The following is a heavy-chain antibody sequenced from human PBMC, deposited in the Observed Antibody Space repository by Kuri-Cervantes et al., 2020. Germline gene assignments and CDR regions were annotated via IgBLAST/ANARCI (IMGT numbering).Heavy chain of an antibody. CDR3: AIPIGGSYGEEI. J-gene: IGHJ3*02. CDR1: GYTFTSYD. CDR2: MNPNSGNT. D-gene: IGHD1-26*01. Sequence: ASVKVSCKASGYTFTSYDINWVRQATGQGLEWMGWMNPNSGNTGYAQKFQGRVTMTRNTSISTAYMELSSLRAEDTAVYYCAIPIGGSYGEEIWGQGTMVTVSS. V-gene: IGHV1-8*01.